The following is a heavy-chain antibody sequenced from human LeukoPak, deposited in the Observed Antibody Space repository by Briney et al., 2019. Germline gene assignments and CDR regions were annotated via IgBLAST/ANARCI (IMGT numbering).Heavy chain of an antibody. J-gene: IGHJ3*02. CDR1: GGSISGGNYY. CDR3: ARVRAAGTYFDWAQDAFDI. D-gene: IGHD3-9*01. Sequence: PSETLSLTCTVSGGSISGGNYYWCWIRQPAGKGLEWIGRIYTSGSTKYNPSLKSRVTISLDTSKNQFSLKLSSVTAADTAVYYCARVRAAGTYFDWAQDAFDIWGQGTMVTVSS. V-gene: IGHV4-61*02. CDR2: IYTSGST.